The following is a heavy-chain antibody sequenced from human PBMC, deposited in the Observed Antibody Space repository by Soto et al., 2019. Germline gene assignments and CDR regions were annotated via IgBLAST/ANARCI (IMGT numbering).Heavy chain of an antibody. V-gene: IGHV4-59*01. CDR3: ARGGVTTGYYYMDV. Sequence: SETLSLTCTVSGGSISSYYWRWIRQPPGKGLEWIGYIYYSGSTNYNPSLKSRVTISVDTSKNQFSLKLSSVTAADTAVYYCARGGVTTGYYYMDVWGKGTTVTVSS. D-gene: IGHD4-17*01. J-gene: IGHJ6*03. CDR2: IYYSGST. CDR1: GGSISSYY.